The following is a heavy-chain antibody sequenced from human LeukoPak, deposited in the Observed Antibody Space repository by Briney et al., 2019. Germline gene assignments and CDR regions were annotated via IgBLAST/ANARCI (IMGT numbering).Heavy chain of an antibody. CDR1: GFTFSSYA. V-gene: IGHV3-23*01. Sequence: QPGGSLRLSCAASGFTFSSYAMSWVRQAPGKGLEWVSAISGSGGSTYYADSVKGRFTISRDNSKNTLYLQMNSLRAEDTAVYYCAKDLLVVVVAAQAGYFQHWGQGTLVTVSS. D-gene: IGHD2-15*01. CDR2: ISGSGGST. CDR3: AKDLLVVVVAAQAGYFQH. J-gene: IGHJ1*01.